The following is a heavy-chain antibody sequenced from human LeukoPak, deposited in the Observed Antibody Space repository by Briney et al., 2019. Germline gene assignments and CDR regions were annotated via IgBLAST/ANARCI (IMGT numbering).Heavy chain of an antibody. Sequence: GGSLRLSCAASGFTVSSNHMNWVRQAPGKGLEWVSIIYTGGTTHYADSLKGRFTISRDDSQNTLDLQMNSLRAEDTAAYYCARDSSSHYFDYWGQGTLVTVSS. CDR3: ARDSSSHYFDY. CDR1: GFTVSSNH. D-gene: IGHD6-6*01. CDR2: IYTGGTT. J-gene: IGHJ4*02. V-gene: IGHV3-66*01.